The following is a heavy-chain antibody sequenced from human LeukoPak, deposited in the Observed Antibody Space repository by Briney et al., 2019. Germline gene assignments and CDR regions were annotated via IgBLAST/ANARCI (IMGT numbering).Heavy chain of an antibody. Sequence: GESLKISCKGSGYSFTSYWIGWVRQMPGKGLEWMGIIYPGDPDTRYSPSFQGQVTISADKSISTAYLQWSSLKASDTAMYYCARLYRPEDCSSTSCYGPPLWWGQGTLVTVSS. CDR3: ARLYRPEDCSSTSCYGPPLW. D-gene: IGHD2-2*01. V-gene: IGHV5-51*01. CDR2: IYPGDPDT. J-gene: IGHJ4*02. CDR1: GYSFTSYW.